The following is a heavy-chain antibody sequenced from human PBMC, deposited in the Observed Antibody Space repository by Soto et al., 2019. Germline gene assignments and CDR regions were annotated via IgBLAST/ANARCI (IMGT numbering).Heavy chain of an antibody. V-gene: IGHV4-30-2*01. D-gene: IGHD3-3*01. J-gene: IGHJ6*04. CDR2: IYHSGST. CDR3: ARDMGSDDFWSSYPHTYGLAV. Sequence: SETLSLTCAVSGGSISSGGYSWSWIRQPPGKGLEWIGYIYHSGSTYYNPSLKSRVTISVDRSKNQFSLKLSSVTAADTAVYYCARDMGSDDFWSSYPHTYGLAVWGKGTRVTVPS. CDR1: GGSISSGGYS.